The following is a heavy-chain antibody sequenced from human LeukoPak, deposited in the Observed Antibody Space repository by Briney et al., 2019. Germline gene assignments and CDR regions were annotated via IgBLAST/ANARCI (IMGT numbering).Heavy chain of an antibody. J-gene: IGHJ3*02. CDR2: IYHSGST. Sequence: SETLSLTCAVSGGSISSSNWWSWGRQPPGKRLEWIGEIYHSGSTNYNPPLKSRVTISVDKSKNQFSLKLSSVTAADTAVYYCARPYPVVVHPFDIWGQGTMVTVSS. CDR1: GGSISSSNW. D-gene: IGHD2-21*01. CDR3: ARPYPVVVHPFDI. V-gene: IGHV4-4*02.